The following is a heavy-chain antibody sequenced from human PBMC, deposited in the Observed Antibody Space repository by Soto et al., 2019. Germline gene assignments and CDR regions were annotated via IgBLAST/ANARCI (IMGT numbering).Heavy chain of an antibody. V-gene: IGHV3-21*01. CDR1: GFTFSSYS. CDR3: ARGLRYCSGGSCYSLPVY. D-gene: IGHD2-15*01. J-gene: IGHJ4*02. CDR2: ISSSSSYI. Sequence: PGGSLRLSCAASGFTFSSYSMNWVRQAPGKGLEWVSSISSSSSYIYHADSVKGRFTISRDNAKNSLYLQMNSLRAEDTAVYYCARGLRYCSGGSCYSLPVYWGQGTLVTVSS.